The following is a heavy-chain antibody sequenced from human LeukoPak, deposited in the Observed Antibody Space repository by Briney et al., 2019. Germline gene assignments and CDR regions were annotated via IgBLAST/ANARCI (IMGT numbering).Heavy chain of an antibody. Sequence: AETLSLTCTVSGYSISSGYYWGWIRHPPGKGLGWIGSIYYGGSTYYNPSLKSRVTISVDTSKNQLSLKLSSVTAADTAVYYCARDVLVFYSPFRYPDYWGQGTLVTVSS. J-gene: IGHJ4*02. D-gene: IGHD2-21*01. CDR3: ARDVLVFYSPFRYPDY. V-gene: IGHV4-38-2*02. CDR2: IYYGGST. CDR1: GYSISSGYY.